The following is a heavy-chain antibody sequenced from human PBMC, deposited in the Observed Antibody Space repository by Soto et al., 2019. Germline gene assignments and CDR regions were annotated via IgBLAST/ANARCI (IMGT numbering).Heavy chain of an antibody. D-gene: IGHD6-13*01. V-gene: IGHV3-7*05. CDR1: GFTLSSYW. Sequence: EVQLVESGGGLVQHGGSLRLSCAASGFTLSSYWMSWVRQAPGKGLEWVANIKQDGSEKYYVDSVKGRFTISRDTAKSSLYLQLNSMRAEDTAVYYCAREYGSSYSPRYYGMDVWGQGTTVTVSS. CDR2: IKQDGSEK. J-gene: IGHJ6*02. CDR3: AREYGSSYSPRYYGMDV.